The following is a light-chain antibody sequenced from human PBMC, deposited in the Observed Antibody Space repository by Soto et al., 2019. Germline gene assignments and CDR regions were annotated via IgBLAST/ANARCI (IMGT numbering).Light chain of an antibody. CDR1: SSDVGGYNY. Sequence: QSALTQPASVSGSPGQSITISCTGTSSDVGGYNYVSWYQQHPGKAPKLMLYEVTNRPSGVSNRFSGSKSGNTASLTISGLQAEDEADYYCSSFTSSSTPYVFGTGTNPTVL. CDR3: SSFTSSSTPYV. CDR2: EVT. J-gene: IGLJ1*01. V-gene: IGLV2-14*01.